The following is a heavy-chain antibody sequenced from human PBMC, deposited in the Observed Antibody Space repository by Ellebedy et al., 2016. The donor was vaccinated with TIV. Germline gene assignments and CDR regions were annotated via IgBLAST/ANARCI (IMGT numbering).Heavy chain of an antibody. Sequence: GESLKISCAASGFTFSIYAMSWVRQAPGKGLEWVSLISGSGDRTYYADSVKGRFTISRDNAKNSLFLQMNSLRVEDTAVYYCARETPNRAFDIWGQGAMVTVSS. CDR3: ARETPNRAFDI. CDR2: ISGSGDRT. D-gene: IGHD1-14*01. V-gene: IGHV3-23*01. CDR1: GFTFSIYA. J-gene: IGHJ3*02.